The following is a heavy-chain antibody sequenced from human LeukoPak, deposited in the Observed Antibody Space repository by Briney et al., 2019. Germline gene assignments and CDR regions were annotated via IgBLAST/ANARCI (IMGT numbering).Heavy chain of an antibody. Sequence: ASVKVSCKASGYTFTSYYMHWVRQAPGQGLEWMGIINPSGGSTSYAQKFQGRVIMTRDTSTNTAYLELSSLRSEDTAVYFCARSTYSSGWSGAVDVWGQGTTVTVSS. CDR2: INPSGGST. V-gene: IGHV1-46*01. D-gene: IGHD6-19*01. J-gene: IGHJ6*02. CDR1: GYTFTSYY. CDR3: ARSTYSSGWSGAVDV.